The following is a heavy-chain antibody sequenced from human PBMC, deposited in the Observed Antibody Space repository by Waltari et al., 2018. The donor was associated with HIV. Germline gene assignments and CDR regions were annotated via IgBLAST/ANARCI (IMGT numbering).Heavy chain of an antibody. J-gene: IGHJ4*02. D-gene: IGHD3-9*01. CDR3: ARDEGYYDILTGLVPHYYFDY. V-gene: IGHV4-39*07. CDR2: TYYRGST. CDR1: GGSISSSSYY. Sequence: QLQLQESGPGLVKPSETLSLTCTVSGGSISSSSYYWGWIRQPPGKGLEWIGSTYYRGSTYYNPSLKSRVTISVDTSKNQFSLKLSSVTAADTAAYYCARDEGYYDILTGLVPHYYFDYWGQGTLVTVSS.